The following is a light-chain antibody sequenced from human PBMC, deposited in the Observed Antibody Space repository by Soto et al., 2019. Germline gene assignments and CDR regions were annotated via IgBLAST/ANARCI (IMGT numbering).Light chain of an antibody. J-gene: IGKJ1*01. Sequence: EIVLTQSPGTLSLSPGERATLSCRASQSVSSSYLAWYQQKPGQAPRLLIYGASSRATGIPDRFSGSVSGTDFTLTISRLEPEDFAVYYCQQYGSSSITFGQGTKVDI. CDR2: GAS. V-gene: IGKV3-20*01. CDR1: QSVSSSY. CDR3: QQYGSSSIT.